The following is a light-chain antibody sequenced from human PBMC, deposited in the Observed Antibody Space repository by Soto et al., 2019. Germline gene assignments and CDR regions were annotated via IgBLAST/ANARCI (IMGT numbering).Light chain of an antibody. CDR3: QQYNNWRIT. J-gene: IGKJ5*01. CDR2: GAS. V-gene: IGKV3-15*01. CDR1: QSVSSN. Sequence: EIVMPKSPATLSVSPGERATLSCRASQSVSSNLAWYQQKPGQAPRLLIYGASTRATGIPARFSGSGSGTEFTLTISSLQSEEFAVYYCQQYNNWRITFGQGTRLEI.